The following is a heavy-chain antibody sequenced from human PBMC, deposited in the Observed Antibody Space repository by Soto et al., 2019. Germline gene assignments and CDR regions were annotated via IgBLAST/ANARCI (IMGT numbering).Heavy chain of an antibody. CDR1: GFTVSDS. V-gene: IGHV3-53*01. D-gene: IGHD6-19*01. CDR3: ARDASGPFDY. Sequence: PGGSLRLSCSVAGFTVSDSMSWVRQAPGKGLECVSFIHSDCSTHYTDSVRGRFTISRDNSKNTLYLQMDRLRVDDTAVYFCARDASGPFDYWGQGTLVTVSS. J-gene: IGHJ4*02. CDR2: IHSDCST.